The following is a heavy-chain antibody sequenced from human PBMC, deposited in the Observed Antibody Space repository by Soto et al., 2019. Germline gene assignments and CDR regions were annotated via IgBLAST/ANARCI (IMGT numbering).Heavy chain of an antibody. CDR1: GDYISNSRW. CDR3: XXXXXXXXHDV. J-gene: IGHJ3*01. Sequence: QVQLQESGPGLVKPSGTLSLTCDVSGDYISNSRWWTWVRQPPGKGLEWIGDIFHSGDTNYNPSLKSRVFISVDKSQNQFSLKLSSVTAADTAXXXXXXXXXXXXHDVXGQGTLVTVSS. CDR2: IFHSGDT. V-gene: IGHV4-4*02.